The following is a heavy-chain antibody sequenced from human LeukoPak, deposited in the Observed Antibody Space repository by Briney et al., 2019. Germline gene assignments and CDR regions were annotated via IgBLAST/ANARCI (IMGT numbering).Heavy chain of an antibody. CDR2: ISGSGATT. CDR3: AKGGLHDSPYNWFDP. Sequence: PGGSLRLSCAASGFTFDDYAMHWVRQAPGKGLEWVSAISGSGATTYYADSVKGRFTISRDNSKNTLYLQMNSLRADDTAVYYCAKGGLHDSPYNWFDPWGQGTLVTVSS. D-gene: IGHD3-22*01. CDR1: GFTFDDYA. V-gene: IGHV3-23*01. J-gene: IGHJ5*02.